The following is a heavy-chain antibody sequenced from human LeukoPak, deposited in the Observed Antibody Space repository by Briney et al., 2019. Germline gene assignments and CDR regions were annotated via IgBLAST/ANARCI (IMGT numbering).Heavy chain of an antibody. CDR2: IKEVGSEG. D-gene: IGHD2-21*01. CDR3: ARYTVPFCGGDCYSQFLDY. Sequence: PGGSLRLSCAASGFTFSAFWMSWVRQAPGKGLEWVGNIKEVGSEGHYVDSVKGRFTISRDNAENSLYLQMSSLRVEDTAVYYCARYTVPFCGGDCYSQFLDYWGQGALVTVSP. J-gene: IGHJ4*02. CDR1: GFTFSAFW. V-gene: IGHV3-7*01.